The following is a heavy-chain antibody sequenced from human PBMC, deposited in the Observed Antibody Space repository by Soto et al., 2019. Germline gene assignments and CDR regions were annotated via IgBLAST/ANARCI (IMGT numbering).Heavy chain of an antibody. CDR3: ARDHTPYSNYARYYYYGMDV. J-gene: IGHJ6*02. D-gene: IGHD4-4*01. Sequence: GASVKVSCKASGYTFTGYYMHWVRQAPGQGLEWMRWINPNSGGTNYAQKFQGWVTMTRDTSISTAYMELSRLRSDDTAVYYCARDHTPYSNYARYYYYGMDVWGQGTTVTVSS. CDR2: INPNSGGT. V-gene: IGHV1-2*04. CDR1: GYTFTGYY.